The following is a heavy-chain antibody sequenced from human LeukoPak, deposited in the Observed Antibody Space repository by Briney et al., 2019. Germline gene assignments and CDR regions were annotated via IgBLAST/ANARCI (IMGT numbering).Heavy chain of an antibody. D-gene: IGHD3-10*01. CDR2: IKEDGSEK. V-gene: IGHV3-7*04. CDR3: SGGSRFVDY. CDR1: GFIFSNYW. Sequence: PGGSLRLSCAASGFIFSNYWMTWVRQAPGKGLEWVANIKEDGSEKYYVDSVKGRFTISRDNAKNSLFLQMNSLRVEDTAVCYCSGGSRFVDYWGQGTLVTVSS. J-gene: IGHJ4*02.